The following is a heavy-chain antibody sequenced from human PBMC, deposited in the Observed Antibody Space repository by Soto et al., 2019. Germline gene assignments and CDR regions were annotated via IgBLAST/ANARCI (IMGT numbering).Heavy chain of an antibody. V-gene: IGHV1-2*02. D-gene: IGHD4-17*01. CDR1: GYTFTGYY. CDR2: INPNSGGT. J-gene: IGHJ4*02. Sequence: ASVKVSCKASGYTFTGYYLHWVRQAPGQGLEWMGWINPNSGGTNYAQKFQGRVTMTRDTSISTAYMELSRLRSDDTAVYYCARDRNDYGVYFDYWGQGTLVTVSS. CDR3: ARDRNDYGVYFDY.